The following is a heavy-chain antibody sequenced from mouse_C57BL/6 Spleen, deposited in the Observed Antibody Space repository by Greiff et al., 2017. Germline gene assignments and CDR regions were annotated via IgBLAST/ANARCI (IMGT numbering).Heavy chain of an antibody. D-gene: IGHD2-4*01. CDR3: AIHDDYDGYV. Sequence: QVQLQQSGAELVRPGTSVKVSCKASGYAFTNYLIEWVKQRPGQGLEWIGVINTGSGGTNYNEKFKGKATLTADKSSSTAYMQLSSLTSEYAAVYCGAIHDDYDGYVWGTGTTVTVSS. CDR2: INTGSGGT. J-gene: IGHJ1*03. V-gene: IGHV1-54*01. CDR1: GYAFTNYL.